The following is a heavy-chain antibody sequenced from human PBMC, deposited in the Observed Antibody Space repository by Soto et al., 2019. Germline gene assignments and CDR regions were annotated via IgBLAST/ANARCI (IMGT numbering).Heavy chain of an antibody. CDR3: AKNSEVTIRAGYDY. D-gene: IGHD5-12*01. V-gene: IGHV3-23*01. CDR2: ITGSGDRT. Sequence: EVQLLESGGDLVQPGGSLRLSCAASGFTFATYTMSWVRQTPGKGLEWVSAITGSGDRTYYADPVKGRFTMSRDNSKNTVYLQMSSLRAEDTAVYYCAKNSEVTIRAGYDYWGQGTLVTVSS. J-gene: IGHJ4*02. CDR1: GFTFATYT.